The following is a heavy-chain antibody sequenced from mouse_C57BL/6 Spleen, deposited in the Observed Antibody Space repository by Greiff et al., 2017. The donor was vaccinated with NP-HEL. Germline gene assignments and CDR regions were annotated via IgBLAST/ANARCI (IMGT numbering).Heavy chain of an antibody. Sequence: QVQLQQPGAELVKPGASVKLSCKASGYTFTSYWMQWVKQRPGQGLEWIGEIDPSDSYTNYNQKFKGKATLTVDTSSSTAYMQLSSLTSEDSAVYYCARSSPDGYLYWGQGTTLTVSS. D-gene: IGHD2-3*01. V-gene: IGHV1-50*01. CDR2: IDPSDSYT. J-gene: IGHJ2*01. CDR3: ARSSPDGYLY. CDR1: GYTFTSYW.